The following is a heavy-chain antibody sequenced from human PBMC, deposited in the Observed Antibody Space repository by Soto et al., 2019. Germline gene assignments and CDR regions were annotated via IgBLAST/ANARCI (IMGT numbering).Heavy chain of an antibody. CDR1: GFTFSSYW. CDR3: AKGGRPGIAAAAVY. Sequence: EVQLVESGGGLVQPGGSLRLSCAASGFTFSSYWMHWVRQAPGKGLVWVSRINSDGSSTSDADSVKGRFTISRDNAKNTLYLQTNRLRAEETAVYYCAKGGRPGIAAAAVYWGQGTLVTVSS. J-gene: IGHJ4*02. V-gene: IGHV3-74*01. D-gene: IGHD6-13*01. CDR2: INSDGSST.